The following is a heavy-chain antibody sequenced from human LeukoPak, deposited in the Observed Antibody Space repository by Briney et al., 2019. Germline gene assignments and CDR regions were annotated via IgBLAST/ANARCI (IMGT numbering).Heavy chain of an antibody. Sequence: GESLKISCKGSGYSLTTYWIGWVRQMPGKGLEWMGIIYPGDSDTRYSPSFQGQVTISADKSISTAYLQWSSLKASDTAMYYCARLDTAMVYYYGMDVWGQGTTVTVSS. CDR1: GYSLTTYW. CDR3: ARLDTAMVYYYGMDV. D-gene: IGHD5-18*01. CDR2: IYPGDSDT. V-gene: IGHV5-51*01. J-gene: IGHJ6*02.